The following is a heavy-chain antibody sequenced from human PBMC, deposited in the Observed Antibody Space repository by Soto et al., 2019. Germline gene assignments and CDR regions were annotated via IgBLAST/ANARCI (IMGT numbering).Heavy chain of an antibody. V-gene: IGHV1-69*06. D-gene: IGHD5-18*01. Sequence: SVKVSCKASGGTFSSYAISWVRQAPGQGLEWMGGIIPIFGTANYAQKFQGRVTITADKSTSTAYMELSSLRSEDTAVYYCASQDTAMVTLYYYGMDVWGQGTTVTVSS. CDR1: GGTFSSYA. J-gene: IGHJ6*02. CDR2: IIPIFGTA. CDR3: ASQDTAMVTLYYYGMDV.